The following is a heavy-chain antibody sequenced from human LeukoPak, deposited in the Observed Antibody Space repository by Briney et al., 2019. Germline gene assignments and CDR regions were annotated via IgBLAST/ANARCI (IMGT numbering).Heavy chain of an antibody. D-gene: IGHD6-13*01. CDR1: GGPIDRHY. V-gene: IGHV4-59*11. J-gene: IGHJ4*02. CDR2: VFYPGST. CDR3: ASRPAGSTWYGVFDY. Sequence: PSETLSLTCTVSGGPIDRHYWSWIRRPPGKGLEWIGYVFYPGSTNYNPSLKSRVTMSLDTSRDQFSLRLTSVTAADTAIYYCASRPAGSTWYGVFDYWSQGTLVTVSS.